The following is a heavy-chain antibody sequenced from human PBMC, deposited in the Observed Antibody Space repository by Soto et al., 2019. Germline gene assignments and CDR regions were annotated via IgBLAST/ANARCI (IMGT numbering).Heavy chain of an antibody. J-gene: IGHJ6*02. CDR2: VSPPFRTS. CDR1: GASFKING. V-gene: IGHV1-69*01. Sequence: QVQLVQSGPELKRPGSSLKVSSKPFGASFKINGLGWVRQPPGIGLEWMGGVSPPFRTSNYARKFQGRISITADASTGTVNMELSSLTSEDTAQYYCARVLYYGSGSYSPYGMDVWGQGTTVTVSS. D-gene: IGHD3-10*01. CDR3: ARVLYYGSGSYSPYGMDV.